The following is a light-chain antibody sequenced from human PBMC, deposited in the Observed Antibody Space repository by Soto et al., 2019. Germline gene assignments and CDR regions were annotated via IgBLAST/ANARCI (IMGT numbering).Light chain of an antibody. J-gene: IGLJ1*01. CDR1: SSDVGGYKY. V-gene: IGLV2-14*01. Sequence: QSALTQPASVSGSPGQSITISCTGTSSDVGGYKYVSWYQQYPGQAPKLMIYEVSNRPSGVSNRFSGSKSGNTASLTISGLRAEDEADYYCTSYASSRTYVFGTGTKVTVL. CDR3: TSYASSRTYV. CDR2: EVS.